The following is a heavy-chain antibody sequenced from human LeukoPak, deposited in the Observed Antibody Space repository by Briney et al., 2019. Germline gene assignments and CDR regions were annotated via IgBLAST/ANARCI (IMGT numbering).Heavy chain of an antibody. CDR3: ARDQYYYDSSGYYYRFDY. D-gene: IGHD3-22*01. Sequence: GASVKVSCKASGYTFTSYGISWVRQAPGQGLEWMGWISAYNGNTNYAQKLQGRVTMTTDTSTSTAYMELRSLRSDDTAAYYCARDQYYYDSSGYYYRFDYWGQGTLVTVSS. CDR2: ISAYNGNT. CDR1: GYTFTSYG. J-gene: IGHJ4*02. V-gene: IGHV1-18*01.